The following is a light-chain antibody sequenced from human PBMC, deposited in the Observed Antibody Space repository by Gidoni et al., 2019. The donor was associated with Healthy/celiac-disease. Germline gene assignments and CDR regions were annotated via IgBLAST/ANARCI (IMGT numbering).Light chain of an antibody. J-gene: IGKJ5*01. CDR2: GAS. CDR1: QSVSSSY. Sequence: EIVLTQSPGTLSLSPGERATLSCRASQSVSSSYLAWYQQKPGQAPRLLIYGASSRATGIPDRFRGSGSGTDFTLTISRLEPEDFAVYYCQQYGSSRITFGQXTRLEIK. CDR3: QQYGSSRIT. V-gene: IGKV3-20*01.